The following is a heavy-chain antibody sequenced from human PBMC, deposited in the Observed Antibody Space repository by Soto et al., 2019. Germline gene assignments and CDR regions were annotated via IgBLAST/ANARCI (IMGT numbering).Heavy chain of an antibody. J-gene: IGHJ4*02. CDR1: GFSFSTYG. V-gene: IGHV3-23*01. CDR2: VSGGSGTT. CDR3: AKWNGYGDH. Sequence: EVQLLESGGGLVQPGGSLRLSCAVSGFSFSTYGVTWVRQAPGKGLEWVSGVSGGSGTTHYADSVKGRFTITGDTSKNTVYLQMNSLRVEVTAVYYCAKWNGYGDHWGQGTLVTVSS. D-gene: IGHD1-1*01.